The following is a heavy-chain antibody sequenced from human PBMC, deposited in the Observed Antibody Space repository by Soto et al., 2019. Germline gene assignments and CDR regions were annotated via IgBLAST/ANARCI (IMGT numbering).Heavy chain of an antibody. CDR2: TYYRSKWYN. D-gene: IGHD6-19*01. CDR1: GDSVSSNSAA. V-gene: IGHV6-1*01. CDR3: ARENSGWYGGYYYYYGMDV. Sequence: PSQTLSLTCAISGDSVSSNSAAWNWIRQSPSRGLEWLGRTYYRSKWYNDYAVSVKSRITINPDTSKNQFSLQLNSVTPEDTAVYFCARENSGWYGGYYYYYGMDVWGQGTTVTVSS. J-gene: IGHJ6*02.